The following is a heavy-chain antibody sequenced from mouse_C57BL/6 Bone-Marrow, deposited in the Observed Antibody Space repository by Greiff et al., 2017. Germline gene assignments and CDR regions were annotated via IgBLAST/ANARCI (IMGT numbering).Heavy chain of an antibody. V-gene: IGHV10-1*01. CDR1: GFSFNTYA. CDR3: VRQDYYGSSPYYYAMDY. J-gene: IGHJ4*01. D-gene: IGHD1-1*01. CDR2: IRSKSNNYAT. Sequence: EVKVVESGGGLVQPKGSLKLSCAASGFSFNTYAMNWVRQAPGKGLEWVARIRSKSNNYATYYADSVKDRFTISRDDSESMLYLQMNNLKTEDTAMYYCVRQDYYGSSPYYYAMDYWGQGTSVTVSS.